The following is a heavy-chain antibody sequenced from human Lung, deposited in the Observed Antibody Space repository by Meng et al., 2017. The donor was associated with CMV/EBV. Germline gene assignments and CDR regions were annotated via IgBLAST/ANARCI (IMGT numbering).Heavy chain of an antibody. V-gene: IGHV1-46*01. CDR1: GYTFTSYY. Sequence: SVXVSXXASGYTFTSYYMHWVRQAPGQGLEWMGIINPSGGSTSYAQKFQGRVTITRDTSTSTVYMELSSLRSEDTAVYYCARALSYYYGDYYYYYDMDVWGTGTXVPVAS. D-gene: IGHD3-10*01. CDR3: ARALSYYYGDYYYYYDMDV. J-gene: IGHJ6*04. CDR2: INPSGGST.